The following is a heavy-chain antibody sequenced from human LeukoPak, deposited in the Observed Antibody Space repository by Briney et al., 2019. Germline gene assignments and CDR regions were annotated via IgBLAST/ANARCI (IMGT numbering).Heavy chain of an antibody. CDR2: IYACGVT. CDR1: GGPISCYF. CDR3: AREGATPASYYYAMDV. D-gene: IGHD4/OR15-4a*01. J-gene: IGHJ6*02. Sequence: PSETLSLTCTVSGGPISCYFWSWVRQPAGKGLEWIGHIYACGVTKSNPSLKSRVTMSIDTSTNQFSLKVSSVTAAGSAVYYCAREGATPASYYYAMDVWGLGTTVTVSS. V-gene: IGHV4-4*07.